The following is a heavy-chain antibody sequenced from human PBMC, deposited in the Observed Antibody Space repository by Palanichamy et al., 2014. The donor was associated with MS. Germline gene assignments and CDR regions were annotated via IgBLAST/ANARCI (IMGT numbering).Heavy chain of an antibody. V-gene: IGHV3-7*01. J-gene: IGHJ6*03. D-gene: IGHD2-2*01. CDR1: RFKFSSYW. CDR3: AREQYAPLGFDYYYYMDV. CDR2: KREDGSDK. Sequence: EVQLVESGGGLVQPGGSLRLSCVASRFKFSSYWMSWVRQAPGKGLEWVATKREDGSDKYYVDSVEGRFTVSRDNAKNSVYLQMNSLRAEDTAVYYCAREQYAPLGFDYYYYMDVWGKGTTVTVSS.